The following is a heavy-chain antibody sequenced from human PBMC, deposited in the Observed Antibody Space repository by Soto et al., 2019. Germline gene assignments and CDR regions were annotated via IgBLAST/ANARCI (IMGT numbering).Heavy chain of an antibody. J-gene: IGHJ5*02. CDR3: AKEATSSIAVGYNWFDP. Sequence: EVQLVESGGGLVQPGRSLRLSCAASGFTFDDYAMHWVQQAPGKGLEWVSGISWNSGSIGYADSVKGRFTISRDNAKNSLYLQMNSLRAEDTALYYCAKEATSSIAVGYNWFDPWGQGTLVTVSS. D-gene: IGHD6-6*01. V-gene: IGHV3-9*01. CDR2: ISWNSGSI. CDR1: GFTFDDYA.